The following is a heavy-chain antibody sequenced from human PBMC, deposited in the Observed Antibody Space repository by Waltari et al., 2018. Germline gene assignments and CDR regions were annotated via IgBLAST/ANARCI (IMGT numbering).Heavy chain of an antibody. D-gene: IGHD2-2*01. CDR1: GGSFSGYS. Sequence: QVQLKQWGAGLLKPSETLSLTVAVYGGSFSGYSWSWIRQPPGTGLEWIGEINHSGSTKYNPSLNSRVTISVDTSKNQFSLKLSSVTAADTAVYYCARVKYQLPHYYYYMDVWGKGTTVTISS. CDR2: INHSGST. J-gene: IGHJ6*03. V-gene: IGHV4-34*01. CDR3: ARVKYQLPHYYYYMDV.